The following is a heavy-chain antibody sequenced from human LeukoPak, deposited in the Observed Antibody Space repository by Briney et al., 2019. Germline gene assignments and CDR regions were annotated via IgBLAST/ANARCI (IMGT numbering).Heavy chain of an antibody. V-gene: IGHV3-66*01. D-gene: IGHD4-17*01. J-gene: IGHJ4*02. CDR1: GFTVSSNY. CDR2: IYRGGST. Sequence: GSLRLSCAASGFTVSSNYMSWVRQAPGKGLEWVSIIYRGGSTFYADSVKGRFTISRDNPNNTLYLQMNSLRAEDMAVYYCARSLPVGDDYGPGLNDYWGQGTLVTVSS. CDR3: ARSLPVGDDYGPGLNDY.